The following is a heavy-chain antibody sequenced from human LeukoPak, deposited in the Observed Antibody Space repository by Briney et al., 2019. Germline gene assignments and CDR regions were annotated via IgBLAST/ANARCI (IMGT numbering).Heavy chain of an antibody. CDR1: GGSISSSNR. J-gene: IGHJ4*02. CDR2: IYHSGST. CDR3: ARGTLGATVLFADY. D-gene: IGHD1-26*01. Sequence: SGTLSLTCAVSGGSISSSNRWSWVRQPPGKGLEWIGEIYHSGSTNYNPSLKSRVTISVDKSKNQFSLKLSSVTAADTAVYYCARGTLGATVLFADYWGQGTLVTVSS. V-gene: IGHV4-4*02.